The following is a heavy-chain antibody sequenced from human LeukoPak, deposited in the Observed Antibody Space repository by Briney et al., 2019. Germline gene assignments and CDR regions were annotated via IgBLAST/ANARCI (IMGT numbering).Heavy chain of an antibody. D-gene: IGHD3-10*01. CDR2: IYYSGGT. Sequence: PSETLSLTCTVSGGSISSSNCYWGWIRQPPGKGLEWIGSIYYSGGTYYNPSLKSRVTISVDTSKNQFSLKLSSVTAADTAVYYCARRLDRVRGVIIRAPYYMDVWGKGTTVTISS. V-gene: IGHV4-39*07. CDR1: GGSISSSNCY. CDR3: ARRLDRVRGVIIRAPYYMDV. J-gene: IGHJ6*03.